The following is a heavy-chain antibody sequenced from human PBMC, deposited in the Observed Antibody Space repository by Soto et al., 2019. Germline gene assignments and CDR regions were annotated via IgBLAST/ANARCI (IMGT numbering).Heavy chain of an antibody. V-gene: IGHV3-23*01. CDR3: ARDREPDGIWTFAS. Sequence: EVLLLESGGDVVQPGGSLRLSCAASGFTLGKYTMGWVRQAPGKGLEWVAESYSTGGTEYADSVKGRFTISRDNSKNTLVLQMNSLGVEDTALYYCARDREPDGIWTFASWGQGTLVTVSS. J-gene: IGHJ4*02. CDR1: GFTLGKYT. D-gene: IGHD3-9*01. CDR2: SYSTGGT.